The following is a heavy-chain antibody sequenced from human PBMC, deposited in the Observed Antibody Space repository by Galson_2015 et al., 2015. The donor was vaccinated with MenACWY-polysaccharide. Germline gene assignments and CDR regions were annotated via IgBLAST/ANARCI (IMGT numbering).Heavy chain of an antibody. CDR1: GFTFSNYG. J-gene: IGHJ3*02. CDR2: IPHDGKNT. Sequence: SLRLSCAASGFTFSNYGMHWVRQAPGKGLEWVTFIPHDGKNTYYADSVKGRFTISRDNSKNTLYLQMNSLRAEDTAVYYCAKNRDSSGYHGDAFDIWGQGTMVTVSS. D-gene: IGHD3-22*01. V-gene: IGHV3-30*02. CDR3: AKNRDSSGYHGDAFDI.